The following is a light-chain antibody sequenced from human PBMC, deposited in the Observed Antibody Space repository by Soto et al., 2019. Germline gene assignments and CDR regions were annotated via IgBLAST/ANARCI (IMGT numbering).Light chain of an antibody. CDR1: SSDVGGYKY. V-gene: IGLV2-14*03. J-gene: IGLJ3*02. Sequence: QSALTQPASVSGSPGQSITISCTGTSSDVGGYKYVSWYQQHPGKAPKLMIYDVSNRPSGVSNRFSGSKSGNTASLTISGLQAEDGADYYCSSYTGSSTWVFGGGTKLTVL. CDR3: SSYTGSSTWV. CDR2: DVS.